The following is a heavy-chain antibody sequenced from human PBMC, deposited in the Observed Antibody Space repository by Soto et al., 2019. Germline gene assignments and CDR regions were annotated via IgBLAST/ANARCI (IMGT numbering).Heavy chain of an antibody. CDR3: ARIVLEYYDILTGYPRNGWFDP. CDR2: ISAYNGNT. CDR1: GYTFTSYG. V-gene: IGHV1-18*01. D-gene: IGHD3-9*01. J-gene: IGHJ5*02. Sequence: ASVKVSCKASGYTFTSYGISWVRQAPGQGLEWMGWISAYNGNTNYAQKLQGRVTMTTDTSTSTAYMELRSLRSDETAVYYCARIVLEYYDILTGYPRNGWFDPWGQGTLVTVS.